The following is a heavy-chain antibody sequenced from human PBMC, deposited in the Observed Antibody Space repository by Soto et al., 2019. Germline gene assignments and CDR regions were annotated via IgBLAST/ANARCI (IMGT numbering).Heavy chain of an antibody. D-gene: IGHD2-8*02. CDR3: ARSWSARTCWYFDL. Sequence: QVQLVQSGAEVKKPGASVKVSCKASGYTFTSYDINWVRQATGQGLEWMGWMNPNSGNTGYAQKFQGRVTMTRNTSISTAYMELSSLGVEGTVVYYCARSWSARTCWYFDLWGRGTLVTVSS. J-gene: IGHJ2*01. CDR1: GYTFTSYD. CDR2: MNPNSGNT. V-gene: IGHV1-8*01.